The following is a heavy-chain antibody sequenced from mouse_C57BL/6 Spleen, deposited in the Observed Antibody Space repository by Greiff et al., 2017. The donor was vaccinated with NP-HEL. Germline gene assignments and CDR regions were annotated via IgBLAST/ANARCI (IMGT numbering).Heavy chain of an antibody. CDR3: ARDPNWLFDY. CDR2: ISDGGSYT. CDR1: GFTFSSYA. V-gene: IGHV5-4*01. D-gene: IGHD4-1*01. Sequence: DVKLVESGGGLVKPGGSLKLSCAASGFTFSSYAMSWVRQTPEKRLEWVATISDGGSYTYYPDNVKGRFTISRDNAKNNLYLQMSHLKSEDTAMYYCARDPNWLFDYWGQGTTLTVSS. J-gene: IGHJ2*01.